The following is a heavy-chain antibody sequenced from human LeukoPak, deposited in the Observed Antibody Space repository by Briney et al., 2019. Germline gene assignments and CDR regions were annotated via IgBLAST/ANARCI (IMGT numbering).Heavy chain of an antibody. CDR3: ARGYSATYGRFDY. J-gene: IGHJ4*02. Sequence: PSETLSLTCTVSRGSISSYYWSWIRRPPGKGLEWIGNIYYSGSTNYNPSLQSRVTMSVDTSKNQFSLRLGSVTAADTAVYYCARGYSATYGRFDYWGQGTLVTVSS. V-gene: IGHV4-59*01. D-gene: IGHD5-12*01. CDR1: RGSISSYY. CDR2: IYYSGST.